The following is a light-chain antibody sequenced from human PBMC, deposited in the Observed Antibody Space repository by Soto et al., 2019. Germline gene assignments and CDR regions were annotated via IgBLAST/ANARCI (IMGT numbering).Light chain of an antibody. J-gene: IGLJ1*01. V-gene: IGLV2-8*01. CDR3: TSYAGGNNI. CDR2: EVN. CDR1: SSDVGAYNY. Sequence: QSALTQPPSASGSPGQSVTISYTGTSSDVGAYNYVSWYQQHPGKVPKLMVYEVNKRPSGVPDRFSGSKSGNTASLTVSGLQAEDEADYYCTSYAGGNNIFGTGTKLTFL.